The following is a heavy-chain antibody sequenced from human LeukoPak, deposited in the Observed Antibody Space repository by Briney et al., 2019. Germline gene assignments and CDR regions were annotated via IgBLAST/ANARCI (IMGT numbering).Heavy chain of an antibody. CDR2: INPNSGGT. J-gene: IGHJ4*02. Sequence: VASVKVSCKASGYTFTDYYMHWVRQAPGQGLECMGWINPNSGGTNYAQKFQGRVTMTRDTSMSTAYMELSRLRSDDTAVYFCARGQGGYYNDYWGQGTLVTVSS. D-gene: IGHD5-12*01. CDR1: GYTFTDYY. CDR3: ARGQGGYYNDY. V-gene: IGHV1-2*02.